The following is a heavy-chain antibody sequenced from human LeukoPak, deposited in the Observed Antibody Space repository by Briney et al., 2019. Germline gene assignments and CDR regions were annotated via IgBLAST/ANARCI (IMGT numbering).Heavy chain of an antibody. V-gene: IGHV3-33*06. CDR2: IWYDGSNK. CDR3: AKEDEYYYDSSGYSYFDY. D-gene: IGHD3-22*01. Sequence: PGGSLRLSCAASGFTFSSYGMHWVRQAPGKGLEWVAVIWYDGSNKYYVDSVKGRFTISRDNSKNTLYLQMNSLRAEDKAVYYCAKEDEYYYDSSGYSYFDYWGQGTLVTVSS. J-gene: IGHJ4*02. CDR1: GFTFSSYG.